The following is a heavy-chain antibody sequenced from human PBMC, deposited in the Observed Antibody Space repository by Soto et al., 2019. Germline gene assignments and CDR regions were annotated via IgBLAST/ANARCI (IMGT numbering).Heavy chain of an antibody. J-gene: IGHJ2*01. Sequence: QVQLQESGPGLVKPSETLSLNCSVSGDAISRHYWSWIRQSPGKGLEWLGYFFHTGTALYNPSLRSRVTMSVDTSKNXXXXXLTSXXXXXXXXXXXXXXYGGNSQFFDLWGRGTLVTVSS. CDR3: XXXYGGNSQFFDL. CDR2: FFHTGTA. CDR1: GDAISRHY. D-gene: IGHD4-17*01. V-gene: IGHV4-59*11.